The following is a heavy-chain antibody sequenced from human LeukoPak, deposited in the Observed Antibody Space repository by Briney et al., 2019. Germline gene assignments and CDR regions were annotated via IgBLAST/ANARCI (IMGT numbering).Heavy chain of an antibody. J-gene: IGHJ3*02. Sequence: SETLSLTCTVSGGSISSYYWSWIRQPPGKGLEWIGYIYYRGSTNHNPSLKSRVTISVDTSKNQFSLKLSSVTAADTAVYYCARAGMGDAFDIWGQGTMVTVSS. CDR3: ARAGMGDAFDI. V-gene: IGHV4-59*01. CDR1: GGSISSYY. CDR2: IYYRGST. D-gene: IGHD2-8*01.